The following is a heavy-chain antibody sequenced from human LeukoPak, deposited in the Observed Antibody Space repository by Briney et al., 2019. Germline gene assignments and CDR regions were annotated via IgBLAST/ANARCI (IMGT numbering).Heavy chain of an antibody. CDR3: ARDHSYGWFDY. CDR2: IKQDGSEK. Sequence: PGGSLRLSCEASGFSFSNYWMSWVRQAPGKGLEWVANIKQDGSEKYYVDSVKGRFTISRDNAKNSLYLQMNSLRAEDTAVYYCARDHSYGWFDYWGQGTLVTVSS. J-gene: IGHJ4*02. D-gene: IGHD5-18*01. CDR1: GFSFSNYW. V-gene: IGHV3-7*01.